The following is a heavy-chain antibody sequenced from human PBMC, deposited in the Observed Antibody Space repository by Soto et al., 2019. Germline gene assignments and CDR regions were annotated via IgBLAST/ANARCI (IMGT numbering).Heavy chain of an antibody. J-gene: IGHJ4*02. V-gene: IGHV2-5*02. Sequence: QITLKESGPTLVKPTQTLTLTCTFSGFSLTTTGGGVGWIRQPPGKSLEFLALIYWDEDERYSPSLRSRLTLTRDTSKRQVVLTMTDMAPVATSTHYCVLLVYSCRCVDFWGQGTLVTVSA. CDR3: VLLVYSCRCVDF. D-gene: IGHD2-8*02. CDR1: GFSLTTTGGG. CDR2: IYWDEDE.